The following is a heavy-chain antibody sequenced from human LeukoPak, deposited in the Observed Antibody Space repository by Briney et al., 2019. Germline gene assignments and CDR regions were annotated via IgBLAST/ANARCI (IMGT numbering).Heavy chain of an antibody. V-gene: IGHV4-34*01. Sequence: PSETLSLTCAVYGGSFSGYYWSWIRQPPGKGLEWIWEINHSGSTNYNPSLKSRVTISVGTSKNQYSMKLSSVTAAETDVYYCARYGRIASVVGRYYYYMDVWGKGTTVTVSS. CDR2: INHSGST. CDR1: GGSFSGYY. CDR3: ARYGRIASVVGRYYYYMDV. D-gene: IGHD6-13*01. J-gene: IGHJ6*03.